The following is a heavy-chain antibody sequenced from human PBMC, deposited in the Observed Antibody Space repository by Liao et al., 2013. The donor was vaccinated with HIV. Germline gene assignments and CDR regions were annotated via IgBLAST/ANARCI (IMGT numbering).Heavy chain of an antibody. CDR2: INHSGST. Sequence: QVQLQQWGAGLLKPSETLSLTCAVYGGSFSGYYWSWIRQPPGKGLEWIGEINHSGSTNYNPSLKSRVTISVDTSMNQFSLKVSSVTAADTAVYYCARGAGYSYGRRMDIWGQGTMVNRLF. J-gene: IGHJ3*02. V-gene: IGHV4-34*01. D-gene: IGHD5-18*01. CDR3: ARGAGYSYGRRMDI. CDR1: GGSFSGYY.